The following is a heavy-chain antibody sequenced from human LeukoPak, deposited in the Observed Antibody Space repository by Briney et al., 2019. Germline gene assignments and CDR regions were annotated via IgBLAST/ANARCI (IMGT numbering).Heavy chain of an antibody. CDR1: GGSFSGHY. V-gene: IGHV4-34*01. CDR2: VTDRGNV. J-gene: IGHJ6*02. D-gene: IGHD6-19*01. CDR3: ARARGSSSGRGHYYYSLDV. Sequence: SETLSLTCAVYGGSFSGHYWTWIRQPPGKGLEWIGEVTDRGNVNYNPSLRSRVTMSVDTAKSQFSVKLRSMTAADTSVFFCARARGSSSGRGHYYYSLDVWGQGTTVTVSS.